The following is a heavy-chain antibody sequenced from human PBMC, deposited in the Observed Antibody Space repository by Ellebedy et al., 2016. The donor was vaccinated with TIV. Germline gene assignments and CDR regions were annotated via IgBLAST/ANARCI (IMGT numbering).Heavy chain of an antibody. CDR3: ARVYDSIDY. CDR2: IKQDGSEK. CDR1: GFTFSSHW. Sequence: GESLKISCAASGFTFSSHWMSWVRQAPGKGLEWVANIKQDGSEKYYVDSVKGRFTISRDNAKNSLYLQMNSLRAEDTAVYYCARVYDSIDYWGQGTLVTVSS. D-gene: IGHD3-22*01. J-gene: IGHJ4*02. V-gene: IGHV3-7*01.